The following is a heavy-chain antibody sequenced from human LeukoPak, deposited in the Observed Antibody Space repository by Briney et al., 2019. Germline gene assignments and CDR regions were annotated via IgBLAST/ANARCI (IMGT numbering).Heavy chain of an antibody. J-gene: IGHJ3*02. D-gene: IGHD3-9*01. Sequence: GESLKISCKGSGYSFTNYWIGWVRQMPGKGLEWMGIIYPGDSDTRYTPSFQGQVTISADKSISTAYLQWSSLKASDTAMYYCARGDYDFLTGYYIRGFDIWGQGTMVTVSS. CDR3: ARGDYDFLTGYYIRGFDI. CDR1: GYSFTNYW. CDR2: IYPGDSDT. V-gene: IGHV5-51*01.